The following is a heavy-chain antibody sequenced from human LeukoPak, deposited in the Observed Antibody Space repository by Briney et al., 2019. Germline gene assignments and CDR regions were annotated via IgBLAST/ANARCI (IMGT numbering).Heavy chain of an antibody. J-gene: IGHJ4*02. D-gene: IGHD5-24*01. CDR2: INPADSDT. CDR1: GYSFSSYW. CDR3: ARGEGGYNYAF. V-gene: IGHV5-51*01. Sequence: PGESLKISCKASGYSFSSYWIAWVRQIPGKGLEWMGIINPADSDTRYSLSIRGQVTISADRSISTAYLQWSSLKASDTAIYYCARGEGGYNYAFWGQGTLVSVSS.